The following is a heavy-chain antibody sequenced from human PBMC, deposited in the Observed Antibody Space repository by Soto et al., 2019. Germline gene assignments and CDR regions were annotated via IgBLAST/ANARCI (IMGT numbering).Heavy chain of an antibody. D-gene: IGHD6-13*01. J-gene: IGHJ4*02. CDR3: ATNTGRGYSSSWEGTWDY. CDR2: IIPIFGTA. CDR1: GGTFSSYA. Sequence: ASVKVSCKASGGTFSSYAISWVRQAPGQGLEWMGGIIPIFGTANYAQKFQGRVTITADESTSTAYMELSSLRSEDTAVYYCATNTGRGYSSSWEGTWDYWGQGTLVTVSS. V-gene: IGHV1-69*13.